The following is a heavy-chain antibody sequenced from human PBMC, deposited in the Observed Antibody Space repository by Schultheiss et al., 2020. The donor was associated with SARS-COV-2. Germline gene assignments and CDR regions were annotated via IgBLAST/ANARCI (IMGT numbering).Heavy chain of an antibody. CDR2: ISYDGSNK. Sequence: GGSLRLSCAASGFTFSGYAMHWVRQAPGKGLEWVAVISYDGSNKYYADSVKGRFTISRDNSKNTLYLQMNSLRAEDTAVYYCANSAGITVWFRESDGMDVWGQGTTVTVSS. CDR1: GFTFSGYA. J-gene: IGHJ6*02. D-gene: IGHD3-10*01. V-gene: IGHV3-30*04. CDR3: ANSAGITVWFRESDGMDV.